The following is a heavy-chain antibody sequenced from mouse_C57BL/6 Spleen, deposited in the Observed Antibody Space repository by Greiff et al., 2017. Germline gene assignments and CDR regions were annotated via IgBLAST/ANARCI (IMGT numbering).Heavy chain of an antibody. D-gene: IGHD2-3*01. CDR1: GFTFSDYY. V-gene: IGHV5-16*01. Sequence: EVQLVESEGGLVQPGSSMKLSCTASGFTFSDYYMAWVRQVPEKGLEWVANINYDGSSTYYLDSLKSRFIISRDNAKNILYLQMSSLKSEDTATYYCARDYGYYDLSYARDYWGQGTSVTVSS. J-gene: IGHJ4*01. CDR3: ARDYGYYDLSYARDY. CDR2: INYDGSST.